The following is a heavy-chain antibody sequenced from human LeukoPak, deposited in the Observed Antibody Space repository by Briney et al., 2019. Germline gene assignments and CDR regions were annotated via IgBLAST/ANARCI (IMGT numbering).Heavy chain of an antibody. CDR2: ISSSSSYI. V-gene: IGHV3-21*01. CDR1: GFTFSSYS. CDR3: ASAVTTKKDY. J-gene: IGHJ4*02. D-gene: IGHD4-17*01. Sequence: PGGSLRLSCAASGFTFSSYSMTWVRQAPGKGLEWVSSISSSSSYIYYADSVKGRFTISRDNAKNSLYLQMNGLRAEDTAVYYCASAVTTKKDYWGQGTLVTVSS.